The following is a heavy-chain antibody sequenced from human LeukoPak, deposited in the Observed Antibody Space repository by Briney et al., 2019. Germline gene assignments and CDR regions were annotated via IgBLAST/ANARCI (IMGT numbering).Heavy chain of an antibody. CDR3: ARYSSGVTGEDYFDY. CDR1: GFTFSSYA. V-gene: IGHV3-21*01. CDR2: ISSSSSYI. D-gene: IGHD4-23*01. Sequence: GRSLRLSCAASGFTFSSYAMHWVRQAPGKGLEWVSSISSSSSYIYYADSVKGRFTISRDNAKNSLYLQMNSLRAEDTAVYYCARYSSGVTGEDYFDYWGQGTLVTVSS. J-gene: IGHJ4*02.